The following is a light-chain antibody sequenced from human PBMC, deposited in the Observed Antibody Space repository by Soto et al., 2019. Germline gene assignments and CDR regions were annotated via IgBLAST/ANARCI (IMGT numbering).Light chain of an antibody. V-gene: IGLV2-23*01. J-gene: IGLJ2*01. CDR1: SSGVGSYNL. CDR3: CAYAGSNTLV. CDR2: EGS. Sequence: QSALTQPASVSGSPGQSITISCTGTSSGVGSYNLVSWYQQHPGKAPKLMIYEGSKRPSGVSNRFSGSKSGNTASLTISGLQADDEADYCCCAYAGSNTLVFGGGTKLTVL.